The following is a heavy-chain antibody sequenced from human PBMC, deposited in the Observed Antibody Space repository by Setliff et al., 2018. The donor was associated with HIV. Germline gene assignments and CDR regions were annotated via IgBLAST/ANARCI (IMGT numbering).Heavy chain of an antibody. V-gene: IGHV4-61*01. D-gene: IGHD2-21*01. J-gene: IGHJ4*02. Sequence: SETLSLICTVSGGSVSRGTYYWSWIRQSPGKGLEWIGYSYYTGSTNYNPSLKSRVTISVDTSKNQFSLKLTSVTAADTAIYYCSRGSLQLWGVFDYWGQGTQVTVSS. CDR1: GGSVSRGTYY. CDR2: SYYTGST. CDR3: SRGSLQLWGVFDY.